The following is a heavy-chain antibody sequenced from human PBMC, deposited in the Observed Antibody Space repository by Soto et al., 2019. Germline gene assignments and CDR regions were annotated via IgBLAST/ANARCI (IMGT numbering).Heavy chain of an antibody. D-gene: IGHD6-6*01. J-gene: IGHJ6*02. CDR3: ARDAWRYSSSPTSWYGMDV. CDR1: GFTFSSYA. V-gene: IGHV3-30-3*01. CDR2: ISYDGSNK. Sequence: GGSLRLSCAASGFTFSSYAMHWVRQAPGKGLEWVAVISYDGSNKYYADSVKGRFTISRVNSKNTLYLQMNSLRAEDTAVYYCARDAWRYSSSPTSWYGMDVWGQGTTVTVS.